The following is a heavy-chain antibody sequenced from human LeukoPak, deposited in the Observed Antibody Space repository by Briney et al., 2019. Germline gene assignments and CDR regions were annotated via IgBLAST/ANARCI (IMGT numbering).Heavy chain of an antibody. CDR1: GVSISDGRYY. D-gene: IGHD2-2*01. CDR3: ATPYCSSLSCLDVFNI. V-gene: IGHV4-31*03. CDR2: KYYSGSA. J-gene: IGHJ3*02. Sequence: SQTLSLTCSVSGVSISDGRYYWTWIRQRPGKGLEWIGYKYYSGSAKYDPSLKSRLTTSIDTPKNQFSLHLSSVTAADTAMYYCATPYCSSLSCLDVFNIWGQDQSDSVSS.